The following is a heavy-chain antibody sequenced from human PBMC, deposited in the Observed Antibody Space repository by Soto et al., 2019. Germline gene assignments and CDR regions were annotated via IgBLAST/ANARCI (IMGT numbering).Heavy chain of an antibody. Sequence: GGSLRLSCAASGFTFSSYGMHWVRQAPGKGLEWVAVISYDGSNKYYADSVKGRFTISRDNSKNTLYLQMNSLRAEDTAVYYCAREAEHEYFDYWGQGTPVTVSS. J-gene: IGHJ4*02. CDR3: AREAEHEYFDY. CDR1: GFTFSSYG. CDR2: ISYDGSNK. D-gene: IGHD6-6*01. V-gene: IGHV3-30*03.